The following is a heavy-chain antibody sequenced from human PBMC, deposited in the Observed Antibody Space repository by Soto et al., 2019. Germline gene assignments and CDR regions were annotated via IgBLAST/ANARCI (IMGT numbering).Heavy chain of an antibody. CDR3: AKDQYGGYVSYHLQ. CDR1: GGNFSSYG. V-gene: IGHV3-23*01. J-gene: IGHJ4*02. CDR2: ISGSGGST. D-gene: IGHD5-12*01. Sequence: LRVRCGVVGGNFSSYGGRWVRKDPGKGLEWVSAISGSGGSTYYADSVKGRFTISRDNSKNTLYLQMNSLRAEDTAVYYCAKDQYGGYVSYHLQWGQGTLVTVSS.